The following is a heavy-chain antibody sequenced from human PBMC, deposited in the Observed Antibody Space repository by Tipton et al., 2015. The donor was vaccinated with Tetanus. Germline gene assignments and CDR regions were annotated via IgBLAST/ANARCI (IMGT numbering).Heavy chain of an antibody. CDR1: GFTFSSYS. CDR2: ISSSSSYI. D-gene: IGHD3-10*01. CDR3: ARGGVVLWFGEPRAVDY. J-gene: IGHJ4*02. V-gene: IGHV3-21*01. Sequence: SLRLSCAASGFTFSSYSMNWVRQAPGKGLEWVSSISSSSSYIHYADSVKGRFTISRDNAKNSLYLQMNSLRAEDTAVYYCARGGVVLWFGEPRAVDYWGQGTLVTVSS.